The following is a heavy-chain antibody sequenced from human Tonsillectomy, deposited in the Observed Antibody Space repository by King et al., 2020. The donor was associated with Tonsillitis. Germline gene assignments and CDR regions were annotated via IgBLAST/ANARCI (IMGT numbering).Heavy chain of an antibody. CDR1: GFTFSSYG. J-gene: IGHJ4*02. D-gene: IGHD1-26*01. Sequence: QLVQSGGGVVQPGRSLRLSCAASGFTFSSYGMHWVRQAPGKGLEWVAVISYDGSNKYYADSVKGRFTISRDNSKNTLYLQMNSLRAEDTAVYYCAKGLFFRIYPGATPDYWGQGTLVTVSS. V-gene: IGHV3-30*18. CDR3: AKGLFFRIYPGATPDY. CDR2: ISYDGSNK.